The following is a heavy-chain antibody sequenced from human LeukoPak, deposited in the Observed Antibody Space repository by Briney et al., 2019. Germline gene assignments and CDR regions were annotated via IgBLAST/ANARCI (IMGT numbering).Heavy chain of an antibody. V-gene: IGHV4-59*01. CDR2: IYYSGST. D-gene: IGHD4-23*01. CDR1: GGSISSYY. Sequence: PSETLSLTCTVSGGSISSYYWSWIRQPPGKGLEWIGYIYYSGSTNYNPSLKSRVTISVDTSKNQFSLKLSSVTAADTAVYYCARVGTYGGDDYWGQGTLVTVSS. J-gene: IGHJ4*02. CDR3: ARVGTYGGDDY.